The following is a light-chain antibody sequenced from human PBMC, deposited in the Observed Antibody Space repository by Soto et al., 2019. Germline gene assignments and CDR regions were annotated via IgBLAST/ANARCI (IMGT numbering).Light chain of an antibody. CDR1: QSVPDNY. CDR2: GAS. Sequence: EFVFTQSPGTLSLSPGERAILSCRASQSVPDNYLAWYQQIPGQAPKLLIYGASNRVTGIPHRFSGSGSGTDFTLNVSSLESEDFTVYYCQHYGDSPPITFGPGTKVDIK. V-gene: IGKV3-20*01. CDR3: QHYGDSPPIT. J-gene: IGKJ3*01.